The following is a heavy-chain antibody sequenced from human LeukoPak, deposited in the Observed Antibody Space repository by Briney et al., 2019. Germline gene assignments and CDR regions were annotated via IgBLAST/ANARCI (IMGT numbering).Heavy chain of an antibody. CDR1: GFTFSDYY. Sequence: PGGSLRLSCEASGFTFSDYYMSWIRQAPGKGLEWVAVISYDGSNQYYADSVKGRFTISRDKSKNTLYLQTNSLTTEDTAVYYCAREMHGDFDYWGQGTLVTVSS. CDR3: AREMHGDFDY. CDR2: ISYDGSNQ. V-gene: IGHV3-30-3*01. J-gene: IGHJ4*02. D-gene: IGHD3-10*01.